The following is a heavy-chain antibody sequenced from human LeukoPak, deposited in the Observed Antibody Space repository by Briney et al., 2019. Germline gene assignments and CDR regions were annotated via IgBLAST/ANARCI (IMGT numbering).Heavy chain of an antibody. Sequence: GGSLRLSCAASGFTFSSYAMHWVRQAPGKGLEYVSAISSNGGSTYYANFVKVRFTISRDNSKNTLYLQMGSLRAEDMAVYYCARGKYSSGWFPFDYWCQGALVTVSS. CDR3: ARGKYSSGWFPFDY. V-gene: IGHV3-64*01. CDR1: GFTFSSYA. D-gene: IGHD6-19*01. CDR2: ISSNGGST. J-gene: IGHJ4*02.